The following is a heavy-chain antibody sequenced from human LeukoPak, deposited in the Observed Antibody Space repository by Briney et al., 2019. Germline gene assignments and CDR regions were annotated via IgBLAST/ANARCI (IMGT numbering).Heavy chain of an antibody. Sequence: GRSLRLSCAASGFTFSSYSMNWVRQAPGKGLEWVSSISSSSYIYYADSVKGRFTISRDNAKNSLYLQMNSLRAEDTAVYYCARDRAWDYYGSGRVRADYYYYGMDVWGQGTTVTVSS. CDR3: ARDRAWDYYGSGRVRADYYYYGMDV. D-gene: IGHD3-10*01. CDR1: GFTFSSYS. J-gene: IGHJ6*02. CDR2: ISSSSYI. V-gene: IGHV3-21*01.